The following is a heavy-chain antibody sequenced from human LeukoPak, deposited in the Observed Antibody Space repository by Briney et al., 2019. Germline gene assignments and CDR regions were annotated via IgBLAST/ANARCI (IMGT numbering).Heavy chain of an antibody. J-gene: IGHJ6*02. CDR1: GGSFSGYY. V-gene: IGHV4-34*01. D-gene: IGHD3-3*01. CDR3: ARGITIFGVVIFHYYSMDV. CDR2: INHSGST. Sequence: SETLSLTCAVYGGSFSGYYWSWIRQPPGKGLEWIGEINHSGSTNYNPSLKSRVTISVDTSKNQFSLKLSSVTAADTAVYYCARGITIFGVVIFHYYSMDVWGQGTTVTVSS.